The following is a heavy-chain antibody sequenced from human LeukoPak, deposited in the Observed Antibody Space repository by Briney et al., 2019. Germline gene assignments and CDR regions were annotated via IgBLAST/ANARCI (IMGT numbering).Heavy chain of an antibody. CDR3: ARAFLRGYSSGWPDY. CDR1: GGTFSSYA. D-gene: IGHD6-19*01. Sequence: SVRVSCKASGGTFSSYAISWVRQAPGQGLEWRGRIIPILGIANYAQKFQGRVTITADKSTSTAYMELSSLRSEDTAVYYCARAFLRGYSSGWPDYWGQGTLVTVSS. J-gene: IGHJ4*02. V-gene: IGHV1-69*04. CDR2: IIPILGIA.